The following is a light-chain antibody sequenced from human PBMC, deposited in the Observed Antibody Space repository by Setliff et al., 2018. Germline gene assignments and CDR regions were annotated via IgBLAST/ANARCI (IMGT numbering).Light chain of an antibody. CDR1: SSNIGSNT. J-gene: IGLJ2*01. CDR2: TNN. V-gene: IGLV1-44*01. Sequence: QGPSASGTPGQRVTISCSGSSSNIGSNTVNWYQQFPGTAPKLLIYTNNQRPSGVPDRFSGSKSGTSASLAISGLQSEDEADYYCAVWDDNLNGPVFGGGTKGTVL. CDR3: AVWDDNLNGPV.